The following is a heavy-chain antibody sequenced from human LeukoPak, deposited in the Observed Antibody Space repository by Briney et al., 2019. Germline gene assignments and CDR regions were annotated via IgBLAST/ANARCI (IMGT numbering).Heavy chain of an antibody. V-gene: IGHV1-8*01. CDR2: MNPNSGNT. CDR3: AIPSSGWSPFDY. CDR1: GYTFTSYD. J-gene: IGHJ4*02. D-gene: IGHD6-19*01. Sequence: ASVKVSCKASGYTFTSYDINWVRQATGQGLEWMGWMNPNSGNTGYGQKFQGRVTMTRNTSISTAYMELSSLRSEDTAVYYCAIPSSGWSPFDYWGQGTLVTVSS.